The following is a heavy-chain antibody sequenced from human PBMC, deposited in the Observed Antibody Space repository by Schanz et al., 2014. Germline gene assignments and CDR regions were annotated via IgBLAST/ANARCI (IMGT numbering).Heavy chain of an antibody. J-gene: IGHJ4*02. V-gene: IGHV3-11*01. CDR3: AKVAPAATYLDS. D-gene: IGHD2-2*01. Sequence: QVQLVDSGGGLVKPGGSLRLSCAASGFTFSDYYLTWIRQAPGKGLEWVSDISDSGDSTHYADSVKGRFTISRDNAKNSLFLQMNSLSAEDTAVYYCAKVAPAATYLDSWGLGTLGTVSS. CDR2: ISDSGDST. CDR1: GFTFSDYY.